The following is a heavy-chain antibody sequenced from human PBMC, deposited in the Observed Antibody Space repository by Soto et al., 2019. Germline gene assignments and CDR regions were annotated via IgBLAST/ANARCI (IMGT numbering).Heavy chain of an antibody. CDR3: ARASGSYYQFDY. J-gene: IGHJ4*02. CDR2: IYYSGST. V-gene: IGHV4-59*01. D-gene: IGHD1-26*01. CDR1: GGSTSSYC. Sequence: SETLSLTCTVAGGSTSSYCWSWIRQPPGKGLEWIGYIYYSGSTNYNPSLKSRVTISVDTSKNQFSLKLSSVTAADTAVYYCARASGSYYQFDYWGQGTLVTVS.